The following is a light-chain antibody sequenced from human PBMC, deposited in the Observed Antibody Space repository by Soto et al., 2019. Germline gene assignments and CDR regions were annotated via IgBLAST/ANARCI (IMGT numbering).Light chain of an antibody. CDR3: QVWDYDTDHFV. J-gene: IGLJ1*01. Sequence: QSALTQPASVSGSPGQSITISCTGTSSDVGGYNYVSWYQQHPGKAPKLMIYEVSNRPSGVSNRFSGSKSGNTASLTISGLQAEDEADYYCQVWDYDTDHFVFGPGTKLTVL. CDR1: SSDVGGYNY. V-gene: IGLV2-14*01. CDR2: EVS.